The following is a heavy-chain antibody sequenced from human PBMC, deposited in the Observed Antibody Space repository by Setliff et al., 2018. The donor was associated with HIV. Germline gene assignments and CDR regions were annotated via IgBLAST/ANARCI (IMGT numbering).Heavy chain of an antibody. D-gene: IGHD1-20*01. CDR3: ARVRFNFDNVRCFDL. J-gene: IGHJ2*01. CDR1: GDSITNDDYY. Sequence: SETLSLTCTVSGDSITNDDYYWGWIRQPPGKGLEWIAIIHYNGRTFYNPSLKSRVTMSLDTSRNEVSLRLNSVTAADTATYFCARVRFNFDNVRCFDLWGPGTLVTVSS. CDR2: IHYNGRT. V-gene: IGHV4-39*07.